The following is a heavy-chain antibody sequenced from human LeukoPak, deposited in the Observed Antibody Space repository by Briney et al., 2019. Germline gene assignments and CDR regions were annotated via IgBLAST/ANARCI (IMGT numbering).Heavy chain of an antibody. CDR3: ARDGQNWDY. J-gene: IGHJ4*02. CDR2: IYSSEST. CDR1: GGSITSYY. Sequence: NPSETLSLTCTVSGGSITSYYWSWIRQPPGKGLEWIGCIYSSESTTYNPSLKSRVTISVDTSKNQFSLKLTSVTAADTAVYYCARDGQNWDYWGQGTLVTVSS. V-gene: IGHV4-59*08. D-gene: IGHD2/OR15-2a*01.